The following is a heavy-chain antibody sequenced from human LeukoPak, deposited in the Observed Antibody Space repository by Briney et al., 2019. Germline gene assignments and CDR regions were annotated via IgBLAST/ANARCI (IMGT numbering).Heavy chain of an antibody. Sequence: GASVEVSCKASGYTFTSYGISWVRQDPGQGLEWMGWISAYNGNTNYAQKLQGRVTMTTDTSTSTAYMELRSLRSDDTAVYYCARDRYYDILTGYYLLMDYWGQGTLVTVSS. CDR1: GYTFTSYG. CDR2: ISAYNGNT. D-gene: IGHD3-9*01. CDR3: ARDRYYDILTGYYLLMDY. V-gene: IGHV1-18*01. J-gene: IGHJ4*02.